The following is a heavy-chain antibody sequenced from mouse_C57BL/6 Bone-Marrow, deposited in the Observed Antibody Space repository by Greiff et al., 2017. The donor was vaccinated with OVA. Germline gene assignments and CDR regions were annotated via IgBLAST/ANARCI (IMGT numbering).Heavy chain of an antibody. Sequence: QVQLQQSGAELARPGASVKLSCKASGYTFTSYGISWVKQRTGQGLEWIGEIYPRSGNTYYNEKFKGKATLTADKSSSTAYMELRSLTSEDSAVYFCARDYSNLYYYAMDYWGQGTSVTVSS. CDR3: ARDYSNLYYYAMDY. V-gene: IGHV1-81*01. CDR2: IYPRSGNT. CDR1: GYTFTSYG. J-gene: IGHJ4*01. D-gene: IGHD2-5*01.